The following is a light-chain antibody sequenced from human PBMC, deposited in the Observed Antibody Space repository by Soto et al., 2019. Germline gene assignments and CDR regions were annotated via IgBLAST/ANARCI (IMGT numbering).Light chain of an antibody. J-gene: IGLJ1*01. Sequence: QSVLTQPASVSGSPGQSITISCTGTSSDVGAYKYVSWYQQHPGKAPKLMIYDVSSRPSGVSNRFSGSKSGNTASLIISGLQAEDEADYSCISYTSSATYVFGTGTKVTVL. CDR3: ISYTSSATYV. CDR1: SSDVGAYKY. V-gene: IGLV2-14*01. CDR2: DVS.